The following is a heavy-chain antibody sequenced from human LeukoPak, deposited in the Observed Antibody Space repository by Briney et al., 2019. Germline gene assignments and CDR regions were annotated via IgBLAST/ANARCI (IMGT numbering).Heavy chain of an antibody. D-gene: IGHD3-22*01. V-gene: IGHV3-21*01. CDR2: ISSSSSYI. CDR1: GFTFSSYS. Sequence: TGGSLRLSCAASGFTFSSYSMNWVRQAPGKGLEWVSSISSSSSYIYYADSVKGRFTISRDNAKNSLYLQMNSLRAEDTAVYYCARDKGVGYYYDSTYGYWGQGTLVTVSS. J-gene: IGHJ4*02. CDR3: ARDKGVGYYYDSTYGY.